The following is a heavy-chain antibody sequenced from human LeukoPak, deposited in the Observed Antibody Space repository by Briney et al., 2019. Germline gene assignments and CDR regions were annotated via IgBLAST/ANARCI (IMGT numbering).Heavy chain of an antibody. Sequence: SETLSLTCTVSGGSISSSSYYWGWIRQPPGKGLEWIGSIYYSGSTYYNPSLKSRVTISVDTSKNQFSLKLSSVTAADTAVYYCAGRIAAAGAFDYWGQGILVTVSS. J-gene: IGHJ4*02. V-gene: IGHV4-39*01. CDR3: AGRIAAAGAFDY. CDR1: GGSISSSSYY. D-gene: IGHD6-13*01. CDR2: IYYSGST.